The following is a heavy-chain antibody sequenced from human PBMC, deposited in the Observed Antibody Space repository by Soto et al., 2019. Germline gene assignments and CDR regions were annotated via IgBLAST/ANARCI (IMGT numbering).Heavy chain of an antibody. J-gene: IGHJ4*02. CDR3: GRGVDYGDYVSYYYYDY. Sequence: SETLSLTCTVSGCSISSYYWSWIRQPPGKGLEWIGYIYYSGSTNYNPSLKSRVTISVDTSKNQFSLKLSSVTAADTAVYYCGRGVDYGDYVSYYYYDYWGQGTLVSVSS. CDR2: IYYSGST. D-gene: IGHD4-17*01. CDR1: GCSISSYY. V-gene: IGHV4-59*01.